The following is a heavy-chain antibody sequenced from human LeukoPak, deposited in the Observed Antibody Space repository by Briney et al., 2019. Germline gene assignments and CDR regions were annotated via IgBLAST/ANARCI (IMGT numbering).Heavy chain of an antibody. Sequence: ASVKVSCKASGYTFTSYDINWVRQATGQGLEWMGWMNPNSGNTGYAQKFQGRVTITRNTSISTAYMELSSLRSEDTAVYYCARGIREAGYYGSGSSFRPTYMDVWGKGTTVTVSS. V-gene: IGHV1-8*03. D-gene: IGHD3-10*01. CDR3: ARGIREAGYYGSGSSFRPTYMDV. CDR1: GYTFTSYD. J-gene: IGHJ6*03. CDR2: MNPNSGNT.